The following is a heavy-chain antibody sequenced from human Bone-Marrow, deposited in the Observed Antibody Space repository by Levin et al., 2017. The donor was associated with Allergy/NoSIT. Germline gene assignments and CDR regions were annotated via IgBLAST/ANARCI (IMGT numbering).Heavy chain of an antibody. CDR1: GFSLSSSGMS. V-gene: IGHV2-70*01. CDR2: IDWDDDK. CDR3: ARAVRAPNTGDYFFDP. J-gene: IGHJ5*02. D-gene: IGHD3-10*01. Sequence: QTLSLTCAFSGFSLSSSGMSLTWIRQPPGKALEWLALIDWDDDKYYKTSLRTRLTVSKDTSKNQVVLTMTNMDPVDTATYYCARAVRAPNTGDYFFDPWGQGTLVTVSS.